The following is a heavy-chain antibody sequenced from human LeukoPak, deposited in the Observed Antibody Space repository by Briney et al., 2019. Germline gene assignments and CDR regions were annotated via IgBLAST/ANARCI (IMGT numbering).Heavy chain of an antibody. CDR3: ATTSSSDAFDI. J-gene: IGHJ3*02. D-gene: IGHD6-13*01. CDR2: FYSGGTT. Sequence: PGGSLRLSCAASGFTVSSNYMSWVRQAPGKGLGWVSLFYSGGTTYYADSVEGRFTISRDNSKNTLYLQMNSLRAEDTAVYYCATTSSSDAFDIWGQGTMVTVSS. CDR1: GFTVSSNY. V-gene: IGHV3-53*01.